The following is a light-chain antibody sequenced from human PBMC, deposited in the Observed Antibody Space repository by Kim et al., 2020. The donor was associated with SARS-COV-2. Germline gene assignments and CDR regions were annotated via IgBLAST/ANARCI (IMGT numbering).Light chain of an antibody. V-gene: IGKV3-20*01. CDR3: QQYGNSPWT. CDR2: GAS. Sequence: SPGERATLACRASQSVSSSYLAWYQQKPGQAPRFLMYGASTRATGIPDRFSGSGSGTDFSLTISRLEPEDFAVYYCQQYGNSPWTFGQGTKVDIK. CDR1: QSVSSSY. J-gene: IGKJ1*01.